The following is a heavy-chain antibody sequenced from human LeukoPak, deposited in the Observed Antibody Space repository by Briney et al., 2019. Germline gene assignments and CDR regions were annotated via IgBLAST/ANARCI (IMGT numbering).Heavy chain of an antibody. CDR2: IQYNRIT. CDR1: GPMYNHY. Sequence: SQTLSLTCTVAGPMYNHYWSWSRQPPGKGLGGIGYIQYNRITNYIPSLKRRVTMSLHTPKHQASLKLNSVSAADTAVYYCARHISSGGTYAHFEYWGQGNLVAVSS. D-gene: IGHD1-26*01. J-gene: IGHJ4*02. V-gene: IGHV4-59*08. CDR3: ARHISSGGTYAHFEY.